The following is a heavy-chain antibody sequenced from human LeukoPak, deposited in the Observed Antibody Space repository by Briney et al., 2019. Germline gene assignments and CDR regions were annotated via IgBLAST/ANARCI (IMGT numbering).Heavy chain of an antibody. J-gene: IGHJ5*02. V-gene: IGHV3-23*01. Sequence: GGSLRLSCAASGFTFSSYAMSWVRQAPGKGLEWVSAISGSGGSTYYADSVKGRFTISRVNSKNTLYLQINSLRAEETAVYYCSKSEWWGWYVGYNLFDPWGQGTLVTVSS. CDR2: ISGSGGST. D-gene: IGHD6-19*01. CDR3: SKSEWWGWYVGYNLFDP. CDR1: GFTFSSYA.